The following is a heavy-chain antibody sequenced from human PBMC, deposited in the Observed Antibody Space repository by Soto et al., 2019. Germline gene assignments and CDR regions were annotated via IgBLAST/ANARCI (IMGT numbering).Heavy chain of an antibody. Sequence: PGGSLRLSCAASGFTFSSYAMSWVRQAPGKGLEWVSTVSGSGGSTNYADSVKGRFTISADNSKNTLHLQMNSLRGEDTAVYYFAKVTKFEVGPDYYYLYGIDVWGQGTTVTVSS. V-gene: IGHV3-23*01. CDR1: GFTFSSYA. J-gene: IGHJ6*02. CDR3: AKVTKFEVGPDYYYLYGIDV. D-gene: IGHD3-3*01. CDR2: VSGSGGST.